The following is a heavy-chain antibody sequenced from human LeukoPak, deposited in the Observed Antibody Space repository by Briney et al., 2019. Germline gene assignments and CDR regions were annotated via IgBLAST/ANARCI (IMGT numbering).Heavy chain of an antibody. D-gene: IGHD3-10*01. V-gene: IGHV4-59*08. CDR1: GGSISSYY. CDR3: AGQWKVRGTRGRNNWFDS. J-gene: IGHJ5*01. Sequence: SETLSLTCTVSGGSISSYYWSWIRQPPGKGLEWIGYIYYSGSTNYNPSLKSRVTISVDTSKNQFSLKLSSVTAADTAVYYCAGQWKVRGTRGRNNWFDSWGQGTLVTVSS. CDR2: IYYSGST.